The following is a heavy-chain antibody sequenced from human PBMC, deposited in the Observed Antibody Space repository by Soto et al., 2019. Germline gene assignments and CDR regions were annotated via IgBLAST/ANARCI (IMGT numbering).Heavy chain of an antibody. CDR2: INHTGGT. CDR3: ATRITVFGLLIPPFDP. D-gene: IGHD3-3*01. J-gene: IGHJ5*02. CDR1: GGSVNVYY. V-gene: IGHV4-34*01. Sequence: SETLSLTCAVYGGSVNVYYWNWIRQPPGKGLEWIGEINHTGGTNYNPSLKSRVTMSVDTSKNQFSLRLSSVTAADTAIYYCATRITVFGLLIPPFDPWGQGTQVTVSS.